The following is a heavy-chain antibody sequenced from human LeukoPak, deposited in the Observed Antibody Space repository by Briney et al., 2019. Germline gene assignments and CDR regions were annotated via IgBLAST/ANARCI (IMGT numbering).Heavy chain of an antibody. D-gene: IGHD6-19*01. CDR2: INHSGST. CDR1: GGSFSGYY. CDR3: ARGYSSGWYDY. Sequence: PSETLSLTCAVYGGSFSGYYGSWIRQPPGKGLEWIGEINHSGSTNYNPSLKSRVTISVETSKNQFALNLSSVTAADTAVYYCARGYSSGWYDYWGQGTLVTVSS. J-gene: IGHJ4*02. V-gene: IGHV4-34*01.